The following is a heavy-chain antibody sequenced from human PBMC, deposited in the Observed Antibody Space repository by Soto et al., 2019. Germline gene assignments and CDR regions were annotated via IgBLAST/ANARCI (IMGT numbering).Heavy chain of an antibody. CDR1: GVSISGSRYY. CDR2: IYYSGST. CDR3: ARGGIPPSGYGVASAMDV. V-gene: IGHV4-39*01. Sequence: SETLSLTCTVSGVSISGSRYYWGWIRQPPGMGLEWIGHIYYSGSTYYTPALKSRVTLSVDTSKNQFSLNLNSVTAAAKAVYYCARGGIPPSGYGVASAMDVWGQGTTVTVSS. D-gene: IGHD3-10*01. J-gene: IGHJ6*02.